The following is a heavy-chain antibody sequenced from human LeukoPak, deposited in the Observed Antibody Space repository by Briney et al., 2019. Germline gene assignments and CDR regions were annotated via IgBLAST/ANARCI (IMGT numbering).Heavy chain of an antibody. D-gene: IGHD3-10*01. CDR1: SDSISSSSYL. V-gene: IGHV4-39*01. CDR2: IYSNGHI. Sequence: SPSETLSLTCPVSSDSISSSSYLWVWVRQPPGKGLEWIGDIYSNGHISYNPSLKSRAAISVDTSKNQFSLNLSSVTAADTAVYYCARRHYGSGSIDSWGQGTLVTVSS. CDR3: ARRHYGSGSIDS. J-gene: IGHJ4*02.